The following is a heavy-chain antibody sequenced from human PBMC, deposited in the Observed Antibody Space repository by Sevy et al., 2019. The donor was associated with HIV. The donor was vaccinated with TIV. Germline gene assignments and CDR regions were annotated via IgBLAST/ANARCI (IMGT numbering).Heavy chain of an antibody. CDR3: ARRGGDYYGMDV. CDR2: IFAYNGHT. V-gene: IGHV1-18*04. D-gene: IGHD3-10*01. CDR1: GYTFTSYG. Sequence: ASVMVSCKASGYTFTSYGISWVRQAPGQGLEWMGWIFAYNGHTNYAQKLQGRVTVTTDTSTSTAYMELKSLRSDDTAVYYCARRGGDYYGMDVWGQGTTVTVSS. J-gene: IGHJ6*02.